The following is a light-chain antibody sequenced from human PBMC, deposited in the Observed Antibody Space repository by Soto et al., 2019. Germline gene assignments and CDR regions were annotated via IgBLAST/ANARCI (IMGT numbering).Light chain of an antibody. V-gene: IGLV1-47*02. CDR3: AAWDDSLSGLV. CDR2: SNN. CDR1: SSNLGTNS. Sequence: QSALTQPPSASGTPGQRVTISCSGSSSNLGTNSVYWYQHLPGTAPKLLIYSNNQRPSGVPDRFSGSKSGTSASLAISGLRSEDEADYYCAAWDDSLSGLVFGGGTKLTVL. J-gene: IGLJ2*01.